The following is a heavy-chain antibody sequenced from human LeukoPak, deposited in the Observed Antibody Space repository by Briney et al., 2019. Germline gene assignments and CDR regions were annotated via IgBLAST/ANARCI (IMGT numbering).Heavy chain of an antibody. J-gene: IGHJ3*02. CDR2: INPNSGGT. CDR3: ARVCSSTSCQRGAFDI. CDR1: GYTFTGYY. D-gene: IGHD2-2*01. Sequence: ASVKVSCKASGYTFTGYYMHWVRQATGQGLEWMGWINPNSGGTNYAQKFQGRVTMTRDTSISTAYMELSRLRSDDTAVYYCARVCSSTSCQRGAFDIWGQGTMVTVSS. V-gene: IGHV1-2*02.